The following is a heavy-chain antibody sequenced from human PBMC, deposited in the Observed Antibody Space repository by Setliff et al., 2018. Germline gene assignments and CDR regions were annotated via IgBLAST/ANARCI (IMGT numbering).Heavy chain of an antibody. J-gene: IGHJ3*02. CDR1: GGTFSSYG. CDR3: ARDRFYNSWSGTSITAPHDAFDI. V-gene: IGHV1-69*05. Sequence: SVKVSCKASGGTFSSYGISWVRQAPGQGLEWMGGTIPIFGTTDYAQKFRGRVTIITDESTSTAFMQLSSLRSEDTAVYFCARDRFYNSWSGTSITAPHDAFDIWGQGTTVTVSS. CDR2: TIPIFGTT. D-gene: IGHD3-3*01.